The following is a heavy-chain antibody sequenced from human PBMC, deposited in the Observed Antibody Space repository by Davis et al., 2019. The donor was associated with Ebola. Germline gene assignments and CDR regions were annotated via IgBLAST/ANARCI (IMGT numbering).Heavy chain of an antibody. J-gene: IGHJ6*02. Sequence: GGSLRLSCAASGITFSSYAMHWVRQAPGMGLEWVAIISYDGSDKYYADSVKGRFTISRDNSKNTLYLQMNSLRHEDTAVYYCANTLDIVANYYYYGMDVWGQGTTVTVSS. D-gene: IGHD5-12*01. CDR1: GITFSSYA. V-gene: IGHV3-30*04. CDR2: ISYDGSDK. CDR3: ANTLDIVANYYYYGMDV.